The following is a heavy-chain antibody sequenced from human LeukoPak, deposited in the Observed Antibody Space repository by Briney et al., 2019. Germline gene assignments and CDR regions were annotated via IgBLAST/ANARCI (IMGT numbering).Heavy chain of an antibody. J-gene: IGHJ3*02. CDR3: AKGLSGYYDSSGYYYAFDI. D-gene: IGHD3-22*01. Sequence: GRSLRLSCAASGFTFDDYAMHWVRQAPGKGLEWVSGISWNSGSIGYADSVKGRFTISRDNAKNSLYLRMNSLRAEDTALYYCAKGLSGYYDSSGYYYAFDIWGQGTMVTVSS. CDR2: ISWNSGSI. V-gene: IGHV3-9*01. CDR1: GFTFDDYA.